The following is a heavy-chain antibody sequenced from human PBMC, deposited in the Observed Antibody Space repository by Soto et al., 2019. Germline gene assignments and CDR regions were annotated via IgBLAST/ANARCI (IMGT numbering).Heavy chain of an antibody. J-gene: IGHJ4*02. CDR2: INPNSGGT. D-gene: IGHD1-26*01. CDR1: GYTFTGYY. V-gene: IGHV1-2*04. CDR3: ARDGRQVGATLQLPDY. Sequence: GASVKVSCKASGYTFTGYYMHWVRQAPGQGLEWMGWINPNSGGTNYAQKFQGWVTMTRDTSISTAYMELSRLRSDDTAVYYCARDGRQVGATLQLPDYWGQGTLVTVSS.